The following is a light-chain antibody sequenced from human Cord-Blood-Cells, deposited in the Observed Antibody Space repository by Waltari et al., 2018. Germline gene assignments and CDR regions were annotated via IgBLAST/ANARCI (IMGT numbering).Light chain of an antibody. CDR2: KSS. V-gene: IGKV1-5*03. Sequence: DIQMTQSPSTLSASVGDRVTIPCRDSQSISSGLAWYQQKPGKAPKLLIYKSSSLESGVPSRFSGSGSGTECTLTISSLQPDDFATYYCQQYNSYSRTFGQGTNVEIK. CDR3: QQYNSYSRT. J-gene: IGKJ1*01. CDR1: QSISSG.